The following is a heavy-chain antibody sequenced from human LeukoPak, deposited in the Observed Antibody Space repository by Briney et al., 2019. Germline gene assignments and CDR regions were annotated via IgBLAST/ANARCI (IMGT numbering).Heavy chain of an antibody. CDR2: IYYSGST. J-gene: IGHJ4*02. CDR3: ARGSTASTTDY. CDR1: GGSISSYY. D-gene: IGHD5-18*01. V-gene: IGHV4-59*01. Sequence: QTSETLSLTCTVSGGSISSYYWSWIRQPPGKGLEWIGYIYYSGSTNYNPSLKSRVTISVDTSKNQFSLKLSSVTAADTAVYYYARGSTASTTDYWGQGTLVTVSS.